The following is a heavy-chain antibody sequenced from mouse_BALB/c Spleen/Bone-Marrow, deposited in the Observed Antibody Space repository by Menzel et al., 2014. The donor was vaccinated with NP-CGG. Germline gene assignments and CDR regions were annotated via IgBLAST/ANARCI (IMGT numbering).Heavy chain of an antibody. J-gene: IGHJ3*01. D-gene: IGHD2-4*01. CDR1: GFTFSSYA. CDR3: ARGGGYDYGSWFAY. Sequence: EVMLVESGGGLVKPGGSLKLSCAASGFTFSSYAMSWVRQTPEKRLEWVASISSGGSTYYPDSVKGRFTISRENARNILYLQMSSLRSEDTAMYYCARGGGYDYGSWFAYWGQGTLVTVSA. CDR2: ISSGGST. V-gene: IGHV5-6-5*01.